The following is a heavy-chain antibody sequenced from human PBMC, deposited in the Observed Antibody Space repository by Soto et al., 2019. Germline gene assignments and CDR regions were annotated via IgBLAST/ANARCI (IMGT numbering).Heavy chain of an antibody. J-gene: IGHJ5*02. D-gene: IGHD2-21*02. CDR2: ITGTGGST. Sequence: EVQLLESGGGLVQPGGSLRLSCEASGFTFTSYSMSWVRQAPGKGLEWVSSITGTGGSTYYADSVKGRFTISRDISKNTLYLQMDSLRVDDTAVYYCAKNSGLVTVDWFDPWGQGTLVTVSS. CDR3: AKNSGLVTVDWFDP. CDR1: GFTFTSYS. V-gene: IGHV3-23*01.